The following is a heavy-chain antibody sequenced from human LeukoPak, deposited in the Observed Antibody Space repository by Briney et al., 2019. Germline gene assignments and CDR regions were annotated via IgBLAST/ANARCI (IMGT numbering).Heavy chain of an antibody. CDR1: GGSISSYY. J-gene: IGHJ3*02. V-gene: IGHV4-59*01. Sequence: KASETLSLTCTASGGSISSYYWSWIRQPPGKGLEWIGYIYYSGSTNYNPSLKSRVTISVDTSKNQFSLKLSSVTAAGTAVYYCARDSPDYSGFDIWGQGTMVTVSS. CDR2: IYYSGST. CDR3: ARDSPDYSGFDI. D-gene: IGHD4-11*01.